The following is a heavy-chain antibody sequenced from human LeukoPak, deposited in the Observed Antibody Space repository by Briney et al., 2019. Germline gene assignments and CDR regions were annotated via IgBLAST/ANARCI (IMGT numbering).Heavy chain of an antibody. V-gene: IGHV3-7*03. CDR3: ARLQLYYYYYGMDV. J-gene: IGHJ6*02. CDR2: IKQDGSEK. Sequence: GGSPRLSCAASGFTFSSYWIHWVRQAPGKGLEWVANIKQDGSEKYYVDSVKGRFTISRDNARSSLYLQMDSLRAEDTAVYYCARLQLYYYYYGMDVWGQGTTVTVSS. CDR1: GFTFSSYW. D-gene: IGHD5-18*01.